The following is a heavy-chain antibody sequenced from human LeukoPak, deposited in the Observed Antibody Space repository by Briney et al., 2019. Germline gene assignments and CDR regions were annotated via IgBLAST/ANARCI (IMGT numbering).Heavy chain of an antibody. Sequence: SETLSLTCSVSGVSINTYYWSWIRQPPGKGLEWIGYIHYSGGTKYNPSLKGRVAMSVDTSKSQFSLKLTSVTAADTAVYYCARGTVTTYYFDYWGQGSLVTVSS. D-gene: IGHD4-17*01. CDR2: IHYSGGT. J-gene: IGHJ4*02. V-gene: IGHV4-59*01. CDR3: ARGTVTTYYFDY. CDR1: GVSINTYY.